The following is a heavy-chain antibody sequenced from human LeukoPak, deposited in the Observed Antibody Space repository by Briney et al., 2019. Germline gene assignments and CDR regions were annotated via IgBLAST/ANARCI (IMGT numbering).Heavy chain of an antibody. V-gene: IGHV1-24*01. Sequence: ASVKVSCKVSGYTLTELSMHWVRQAPGKGLEWMGGFDPEDGEPIYAQKFQGRVTMTEDTSTDTAYMELSSLRSEDTAVYYCATGALYDYVWGSYRLHWGQGTLVTVSS. CDR1: GYTLTELS. J-gene: IGHJ4*02. CDR2: FDPEDGEP. CDR3: ATGALYDYVWGSYRLH. D-gene: IGHD3-16*02.